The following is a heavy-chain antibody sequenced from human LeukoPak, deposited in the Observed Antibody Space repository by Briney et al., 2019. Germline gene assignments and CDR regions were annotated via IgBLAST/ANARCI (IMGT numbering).Heavy chain of an antibody. J-gene: IGHJ5*02. Sequence: ASVNVSCKASGYTFTGYYMHWVRQAPGQGREWMGWINPNSGGTNYAQKFQGRVTMTRDTSISTAYMELSRLRSDDTAVYYCAVFPGSSRRTLSIVVVPAARRGWFDPWGQGTLVTVSS. CDR2: INPNSGGT. CDR3: AVFPGSSRRTLSIVVVPAARRGWFDP. CDR1: GYTFTGYY. V-gene: IGHV1-2*02. D-gene: IGHD2-2*01.